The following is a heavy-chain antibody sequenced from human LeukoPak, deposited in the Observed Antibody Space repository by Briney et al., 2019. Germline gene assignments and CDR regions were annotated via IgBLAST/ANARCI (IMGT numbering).Heavy chain of an antibody. Sequence: GGSLILSFAGPRYRLRYYRMHWVRQAPGKGLVWVSRINTDASSITYADSVKGRFTISRDNAKSTLYLQMNSLRDEDTAVYYCARDGYCSGGIYFGLDLWGQGTLVTASS. CDR2: INTDASSI. J-gene: IGHJ5*02. CDR3: ARDGYCSGGIYFGLDL. D-gene: IGHD2-15*01. V-gene: IGHV3-74*03. CDR1: RYRLRYYR.